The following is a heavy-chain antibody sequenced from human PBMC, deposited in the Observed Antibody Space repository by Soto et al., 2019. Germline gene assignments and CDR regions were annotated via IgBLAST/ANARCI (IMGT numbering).Heavy chain of an antibody. V-gene: IGHV1-18*01. CDR1: GYTFTSYG. J-gene: IGHJ5*02. D-gene: IGHD3-3*01. Sequence: GASVKVSCKASGYTFTSYGISWVRQAPGQGLEWMGWISAYNGNTNYAQKLQGRVTMTTDTSTSTAYMGLRSLRSDDTAVYYCARVRFLELARWFDPWGQGTLVTVSS. CDR3: ARVRFLELARWFDP. CDR2: ISAYNGNT.